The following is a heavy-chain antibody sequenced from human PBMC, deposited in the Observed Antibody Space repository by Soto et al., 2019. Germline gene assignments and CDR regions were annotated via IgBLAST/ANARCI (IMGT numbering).Heavy chain of an antibody. CDR2: IDPSDSYT. CDR1: GYSFSNYW. V-gene: IGHV5-10-1*01. J-gene: IGHJ6*01. D-gene: IGHD4-17*01. CDR3: GRLEWRLGYGNNNYFFYRMDV. Sequence: GESLKISCKGSGYSFSNYWISWVRQKPGKGLEWMGRIDPSDSYTNYSPSFQGHVTISADRSISTAYLQWSSLEASDTAIYYCGRLEWRLGYGNNNYFFYRMDVWGQGTTVTVSS.